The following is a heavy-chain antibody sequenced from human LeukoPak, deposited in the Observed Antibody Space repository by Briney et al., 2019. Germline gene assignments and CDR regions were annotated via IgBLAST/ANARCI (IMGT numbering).Heavy chain of an antibody. CDR3: ARAGDYVWGSYRS. D-gene: IGHD3-16*02. CDR1: GGSISSGDYY. Sequence: SQTLSLTCTVSGGSISSGDYYWSWIRQPPGKGLEWIGYIYYRGSTYYNPSLKSRVTITVDTSKNQFSLKLSSVTAADTAVYYCARAGDYVWGSYRSWGQGTLVTVSS. V-gene: IGHV4-30-4*08. CDR2: IYYRGST. J-gene: IGHJ5*02.